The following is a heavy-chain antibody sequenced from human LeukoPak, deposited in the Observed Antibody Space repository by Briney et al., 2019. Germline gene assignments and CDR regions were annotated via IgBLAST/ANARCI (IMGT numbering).Heavy chain of an antibody. CDR3: AKGTLRLVITDNWFDP. Sequence: ASVTVSCKASGYTFTGYYMHWVRQAPGQGLEWMGWINPNSGGANYAQKFQGRVTMTTDTSISTAYMELSSLRSEDTARYCCAKGTLRLVITDNWFDPWGQGTLVTVSS. CDR2: INPNSGGA. CDR1: GYTFTGYY. V-gene: IGHV1-2*02. J-gene: IGHJ5*02. D-gene: IGHD2/OR15-2a*01.